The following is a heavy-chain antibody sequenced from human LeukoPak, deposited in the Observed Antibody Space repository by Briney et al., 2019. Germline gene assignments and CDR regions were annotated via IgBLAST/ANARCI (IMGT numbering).Heavy chain of an antibody. CDR3: AKTYYYDSSGQTPDYYFDC. CDR1: GFTFSSYG. CDR2: IWYDGSNK. J-gene: IGHJ4*02. D-gene: IGHD3-22*01. Sequence: GRSLRLSCAASGFTFSSYGMHWVRQAPGKGLEWVAVIWYDGSNKYYADSVKGRFTISRDNSKNTLYLQMNSLRAEDTAVYYCAKTYYYDSSGQTPDYYFDCWGQGTLVTVSS. V-gene: IGHV3-33*06.